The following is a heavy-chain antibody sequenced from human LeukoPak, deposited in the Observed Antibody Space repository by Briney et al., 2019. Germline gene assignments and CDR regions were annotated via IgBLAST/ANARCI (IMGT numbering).Heavy chain of an antibody. CDR3: ARGGITMVRGVITPYYFDS. Sequence: ASVKVSCKASGDTFSSYAISWVRQAHGQGLEWMGGIIPIFGTANYAQKFQGRVTITADESTSTAYMELSSLRSEDTAVYYCARGGITMVRGVITPYYFDSWGQGTLVTVSS. D-gene: IGHD3-10*01. V-gene: IGHV1-69*13. CDR1: GDTFSSYA. J-gene: IGHJ4*02. CDR2: IIPIFGTA.